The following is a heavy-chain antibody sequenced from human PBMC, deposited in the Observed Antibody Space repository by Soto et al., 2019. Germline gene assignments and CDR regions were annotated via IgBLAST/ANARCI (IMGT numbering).Heavy chain of an antibody. CDR1: GGSFSGYY. CDR2: INHIGST. D-gene: IGHD3-9*01. Sequence: LSETLSLTYAVYGGSFSGYYWSWIRQPPGKGLEWIGEINHIGSTNYNPSLKSRVTISVDTSKNQFSLKLSSVTAADTAVYYCARVAYYDILTGYYNVMGYWGQGTLVT. CDR3: ARVAYYDILTGYYNVMGY. J-gene: IGHJ4*02. V-gene: IGHV4-34*01.